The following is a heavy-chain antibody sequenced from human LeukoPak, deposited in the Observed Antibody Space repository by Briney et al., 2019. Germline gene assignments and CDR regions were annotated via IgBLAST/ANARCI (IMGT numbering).Heavy chain of an antibody. J-gene: IGHJ4*02. V-gene: IGHV1-8*01. Sequence: ASVKVSCKASGYTFTSYDINWVRQATGQGLEWMGWMNPNSGNTGYAQKFQGRVTMTRNTSISTAYMELSSLRSEDTAVYYCAKASVRDPYDSSGYCPYWGQGTLVTVSS. CDR1: GYTFTSYD. D-gene: IGHD3-22*01. CDR3: AKASVRDPYDSSGYCPY. CDR2: MNPNSGNT.